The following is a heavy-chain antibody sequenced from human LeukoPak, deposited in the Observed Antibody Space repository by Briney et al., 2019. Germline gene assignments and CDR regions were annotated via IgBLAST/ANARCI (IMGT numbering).Heavy chain of an antibody. CDR1: GGSFSGYY. CDR2: INHSGST. J-gene: IGHJ6*02. V-gene: IGHV4-34*01. CDR3: ARESLDIEPPSIDGMDV. D-gene: IGHD5-12*01. Sequence: SETLSLTCAVYGGSFSGYYWSWFRQPPGKGREWIGEINHSGSTNYNPSLKSRVTISVDTSKNQFSLKLSSVTAADTAVYYCARESLDIEPPSIDGMDVWGQGTTVTVSS.